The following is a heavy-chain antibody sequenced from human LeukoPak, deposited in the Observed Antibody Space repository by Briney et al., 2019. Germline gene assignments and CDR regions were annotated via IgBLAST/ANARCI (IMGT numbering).Heavy chain of an antibody. J-gene: IGHJ4*02. CDR3: AKRICNSTRCYLEY. Sequence: PGGSLRLSCAAAGFTFSSYPMSWVSQAPGKGLEWLSTISDSGCNTYYADYVKGRFTISRDNSQNTLYLQMNSLRAEDTAVYYCAKRICNSTRCYLEYWGQGTPVTVSS. CDR1: GFTFSSYP. V-gene: IGHV3-23*01. CDR2: ISDSGCNT. D-gene: IGHD2-2*01.